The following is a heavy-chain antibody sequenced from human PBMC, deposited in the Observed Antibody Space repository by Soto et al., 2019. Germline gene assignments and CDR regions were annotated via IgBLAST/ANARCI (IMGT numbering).Heavy chain of an antibody. CDR1: GGTFSSYA. V-gene: IGHV1-69*13. CDR2: IIPIFGTA. D-gene: IGHD4-4*01. Sequence: SVKVSCKASGGTFSSYANSWVRQAPGQGLEWMGGIIPIFGTANYAQKFQGRVTITADESTSTAYMELSSLRSEDTAVYYCAREWVTTDDYYYYGMDVWGQGTTVTVSS. J-gene: IGHJ6*02. CDR3: AREWVTTDDYYYYGMDV.